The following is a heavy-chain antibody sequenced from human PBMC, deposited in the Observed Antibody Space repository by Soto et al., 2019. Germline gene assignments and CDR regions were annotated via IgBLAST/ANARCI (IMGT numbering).Heavy chain of an antibody. Sequence: SGPTLVNPTQTLTLTCTFSGFSLSTSGVGVGWISQPPGKALEWLALIYLNDDKRYSPSLKSRLTITKDTSKNQVVLTMTNMDPVDTATYYCAHRPPGHGGFDYWGQGTLVTVSS. CDR1: GFSLSTSGVG. V-gene: IGHV2-5*01. D-gene: IGHD3-16*01. CDR2: IYLNDDK. CDR3: AHRPPGHGGFDY. J-gene: IGHJ4*02.